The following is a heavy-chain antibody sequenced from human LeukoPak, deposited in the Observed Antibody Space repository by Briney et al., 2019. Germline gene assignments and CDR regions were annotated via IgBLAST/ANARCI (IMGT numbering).Heavy chain of an antibody. D-gene: IGHD1-26*01. CDR1: GFTFSSYG. Sequence: GRSLRLSCAASGFTFSSYGMHWVRQAPGKGLEWVTGISYDGSNKHYSESVKGRLTISRDNSKNTLDLQMNSLTAEDTAVYYCARWDSNWFDPWGQGTLVTVSS. J-gene: IGHJ5*02. CDR2: ISYDGSNK. V-gene: IGHV3-33*05. CDR3: ARWDSNWFDP.